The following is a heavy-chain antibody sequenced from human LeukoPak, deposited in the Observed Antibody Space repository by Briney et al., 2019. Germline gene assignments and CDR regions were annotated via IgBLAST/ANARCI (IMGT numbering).Heavy chain of an antibody. J-gene: IGHJ4*02. CDR3: ATDNYDSSGYYYDY. Sequence: ASVKVSCKVSGYALTELSTHWVRQAPGKGLERMGGFDPEDGETIYAQKFQGRVTMTEDTSTDTAYMELSSLRSEDTAVYYCATDNYDSSGYYYDYWGQGTLVTVSS. V-gene: IGHV1-24*01. D-gene: IGHD3-22*01. CDR2: FDPEDGET. CDR1: GYALTELS.